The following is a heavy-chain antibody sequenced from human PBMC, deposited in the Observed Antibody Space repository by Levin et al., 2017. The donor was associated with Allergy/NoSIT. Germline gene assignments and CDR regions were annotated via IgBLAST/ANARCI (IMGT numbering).Heavy chain of an antibody. CDR3: ATSPFNLYCSGGGCYSGGGEDAFDL. V-gene: IGHV1-2*02. CDR1: GSTFTDHY. J-gene: IGHJ3*01. Sequence: GESLKISCKASGSTFTDHYVHWVRQAPGQGLEWMGWINPDSGASNYAQNLQGRVTMTRDTSISTAYMELSRLRSDDTAVYYCATSPFNLYCSGGGCYSGGGEDAFDLWGQGTMVTVSS. D-gene: IGHD2-15*01. CDR2: INPDSGAS.